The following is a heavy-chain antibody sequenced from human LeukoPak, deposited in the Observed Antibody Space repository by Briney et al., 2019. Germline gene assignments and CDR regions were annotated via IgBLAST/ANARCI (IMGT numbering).Heavy chain of an antibody. J-gene: IGHJ4*02. CDR3: TTESTMWY. CDR1: RFTFSSYG. CDR2: ISGSGGST. V-gene: IGHV3-23*01. Sequence: PGGSLRLSCAASRFTFSSYGMSWVRQAPGKGLEWVSGISGSGGSTYYADSVKGRFTISRDNSKNTLYLQMNSLKTEDTAVYYCTTESTMWYWGQGTLVTVSS. D-gene: IGHD3-3*01.